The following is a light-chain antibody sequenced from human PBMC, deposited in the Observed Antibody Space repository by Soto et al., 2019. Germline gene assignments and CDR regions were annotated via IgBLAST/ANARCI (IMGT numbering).Light chain of an antibody. V-gene: IGLV1-44*01. CDR1: SSNSGINT. CDR3: AAWDDSLNGLYV. J-gene: IGLJ1*01. CDR2: TDN. Sequence: QSVLTQPPSASGTPGQRVTISCSGSSSNSGINTVNWYQQVPGTAPKLLIYTDNQRPSGVPDRFSGSKSGTSASLAISGLQSEDEADYYCAAWDDSLNGLYVFGTGTKVTV.